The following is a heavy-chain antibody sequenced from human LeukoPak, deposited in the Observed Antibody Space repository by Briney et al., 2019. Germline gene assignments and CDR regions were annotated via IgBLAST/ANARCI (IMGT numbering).Heavy chain of an antibody. Sequence: PSETLSLTCTVSGGSISGYYWSWLRQPPGKGLEWIGQIYHSGSTNYNPSLKSRVTILVDKSKNQFSLKLNSVTAADTAVYYCARLSLKVLEWSPTKGKETHYFDYWGQGTLVTVSS. V-gene: IGHV4-59*12. CDR1: GGSISGYY. CDR3: ARLSLKVLEWSPTKGKETHYFDY. CDR2: IYHSGST. J-gene: IGHJ4*02. D-gene: IGHD3-3*01.